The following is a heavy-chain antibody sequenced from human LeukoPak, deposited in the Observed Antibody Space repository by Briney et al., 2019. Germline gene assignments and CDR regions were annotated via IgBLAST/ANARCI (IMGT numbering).Heavy chain of an antibody. Sequence: ASVKVSCKASGYTFTSYGLSWVRQAPGQGLEWMGWISTYNGNTHYAQKLQGRVTMTTDTSTSTAYMELRSLRSDDTAVYYCARDVSGTMVRGVLYNWFDPWGQGTLVTVSS. CDR1: GYTFTSYG. CDR3: ARDVSGTMVRGVLYNWFDP. D-gene: IGHD3-10*01. CDR2: ISTYNGNT. V-gene: IGHV1-18*01. J-gene: IGHJ5*02.